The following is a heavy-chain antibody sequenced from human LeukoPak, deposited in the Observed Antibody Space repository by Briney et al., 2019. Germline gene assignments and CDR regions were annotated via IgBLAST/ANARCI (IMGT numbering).Heavy chain of an antibody. J-gene: IGHJ4*02. CDR2: IIPIFGTA. CDR3: ARQREQLVPFWDY. CDR1: GGTFSSYA. V-gene: IGHV1-69*13. D-gene: IGHD6-6*01. Sequence: ASVKVSCKASGGTFSSYAISWVRQAPGQGLEWMGGIIPIFGTANYAQKFQGRVTITADESTSTAYMELSSLRSEDTAVYYCARQREQLVPFWDYWGQGTLVTVSS.